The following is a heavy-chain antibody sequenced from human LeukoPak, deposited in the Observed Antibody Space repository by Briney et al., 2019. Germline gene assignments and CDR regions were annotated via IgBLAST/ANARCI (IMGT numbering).Heavy chain of an antibody. D-gene: IGHD3-22*01. Sequence: GGSLRLSCAASGFTFSSYAMSWVRQAPGKGLEWVSAISGSGGSTYYADSVKGRFTISRDNSKNTLYLQMNSLGAEDTAVYYCALTGTMIPIDYWGQGTLVTVSS. CDR3: ALTGTMIPIDY. CDR2: ISGSGGST. J-gene: IGHJ4*02. V-gene: IGHV3-23*01. CDR1: GFTFSSYA.